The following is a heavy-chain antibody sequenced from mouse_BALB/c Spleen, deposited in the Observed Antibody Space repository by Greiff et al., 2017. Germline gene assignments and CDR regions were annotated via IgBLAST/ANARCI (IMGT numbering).Heavy chain of an antibody. Sequence: QVQLQQSGPELVKPGASVKISCKASGYAFSSSWMNWVKQRPGQGLEWIGRIYPGDGDTNYNGKFKGKATLTADKSSSTAYMQLSSLTSVDSAVYFCARDGYYDYYAMDYWGQGTSVTVSS. CDR2: IYPGDGDT. CDR3: ARDGYYDYYAMDY. J-gene: IGHJ4*01. V-gene: IGHV1-82*01. D-gene: IGHD2-3*01. CDR1: GYAFSSSW.